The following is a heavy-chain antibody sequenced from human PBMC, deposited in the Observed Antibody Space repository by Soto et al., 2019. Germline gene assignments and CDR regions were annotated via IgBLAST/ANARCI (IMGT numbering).Heavy chain of an antibody. CDR1: GYTFTGYY. Sequence: QVQLVQSGAEVKKPGASVKVSCKASGYTFTGYYMHWVRQAPGQGLEWMGWINPNSGGTNYAQKFQGRVTMTRDTSISTAYMELSRLRSDDTAVYYCARRGTMVWGFYYYYGMDVWGQGTTVTVSS. J-gene: IGHJ6*02. V-gene: IGHV1-2*02. CDR3: ARRGTMVWGFYYYYGMDV. D-gene: IGHD3-10*01. CDR2: INPNSGGT.